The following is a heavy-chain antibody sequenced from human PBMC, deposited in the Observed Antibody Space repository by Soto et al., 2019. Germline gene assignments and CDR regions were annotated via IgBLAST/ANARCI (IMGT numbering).Heavy chain of an antibody. Sequence: PGGSLRLSCAASGFIFSNAWINWVRQAPGKGLEWVGRVKSKTDGGTTDFAAPVKGRFAISRDDSKNMVYLEMNSLKTEDTAINYSTTDSYMSNVIVGFDHWRDGSLVTVSS. J-gene: IGHJ5*02. V-gene: IGHV3-15*07. CDR3: TTDSYMSNVIVGFDH. CDR1: GFIFSNAW. CDR2: VKSKTDGGTT. D-gene: IGHD3-16*02.